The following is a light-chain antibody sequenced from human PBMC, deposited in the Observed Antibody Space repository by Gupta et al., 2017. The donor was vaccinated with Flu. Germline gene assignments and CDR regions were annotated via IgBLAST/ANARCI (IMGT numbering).Light chain of an antibody. J-gene: IGKJ2*01. CDR3: QHTNSLRQI. CDR2: YAS. Sequence: ETVLTQSPDFQSVTPKETVTITCRASEGIGSNLHWFQQKPHQSPKLLIKYASESFVGVPSRFSGSRSGTDYTLTIHGLEAEDAATYYCQHTNSLRQIFGQGTKMEI. CDR1: EGIGSN. V-gene: IGKV6-21*01.